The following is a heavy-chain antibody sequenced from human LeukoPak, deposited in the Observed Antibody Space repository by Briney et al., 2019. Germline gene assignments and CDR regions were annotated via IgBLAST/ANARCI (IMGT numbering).Heavy chain of an antibody. D-gene: IGHD1-26*01. CDR3: ARVYADLGHFDY. Sequence: PGGSLRLSCAASGFTFSSYWMHWVRQAPGKGLVWVSRINSDGSSTSYADSVKGRFTISRDNAKITLYLQMNSLRAEDTAVYYCARVYADLGHFDYWGQGTLVTVSS. V-gene: IGHV3-74*01. CDR1: GFTFSSYW. CDR2: INSDGSST. J-gene: IGHJ4*02.